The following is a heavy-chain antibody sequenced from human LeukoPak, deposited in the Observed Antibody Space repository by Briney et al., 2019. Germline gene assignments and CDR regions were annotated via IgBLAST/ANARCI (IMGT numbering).Heavy chain of an antibody. CDR3: TRHRDYYDSSGYFHGD. Sequence: GGSLRLSCAASGFTFSGSAMHWVRQASGKGLEWVGRIRSKANSYAKAYAASVKGRFTISRDDSKNTAYLQMNSLKTDDTAVYYCTRHRDYYDSSGYFHGDWGQGTLVTVSS. CDR2: IRSKANSYAK. V-gene: IGHV3-73*01. CDR1: GFTFSGSA. D-gene: IGHD3-22*01. J-gene: IGHJ4*02.